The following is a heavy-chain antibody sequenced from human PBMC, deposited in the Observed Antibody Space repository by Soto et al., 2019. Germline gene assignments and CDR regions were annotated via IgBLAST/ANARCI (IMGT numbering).Heavy chain of an antibody. V-gene: IGHV3-30-3*01. J-gene: IGHJ2*01. CDR3: ARPLWRDDYNWGYFDL. CDR1: GFTFSSYA. CDR2: ISYDGSNK. Sequence: QVQLVESGGGVVQPGRSLRLSCAASGFTFSSYAMHWVRQAPGKGLEWVAVISYDGSNKYYADSVKGRFTISRDNSKNTLYRQMNSLRGEDTAVYYCARPLWRDDYNWGYFDLWGRGTLVTVSS. D-gene: IGHD4-4*01.